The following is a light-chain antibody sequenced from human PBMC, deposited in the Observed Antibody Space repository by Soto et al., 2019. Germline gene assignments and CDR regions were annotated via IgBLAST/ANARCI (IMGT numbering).Light chain of an antibody. CDR1: SSDVGAYNY. Sequence: QSALTQPPSASGSPGQSVTISCTGTSSDVGAYNYVSWYQQYTGKAPKLMIYDVSKRPSGVPDRFSGSKSGNTASLTISGLQAEDEADYYCCSYAGSYTYVFGTGTKLTVL. CDR3: CSYAGSYTYV. J-gene: IGLJ1*01. V-gene: IGLV2-11*01. CDR2: DVS.